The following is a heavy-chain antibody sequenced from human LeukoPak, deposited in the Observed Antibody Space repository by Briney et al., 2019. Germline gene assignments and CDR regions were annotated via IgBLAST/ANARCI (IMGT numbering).Heavy chain of an antibody. V-gene: IGHV3-7*01. J-gene: IGHJ4*02. Sequence: GGSLRLSCAASGFTFSSYWMSWVRQAPGKGLEWVANIKQDGSEKYYVDSVKGRFTISRDNSKNTLYLQMNSLRAEDTAVYYCARARDYSYFDYWGQGTLVTVSS. CDR1: GFTFSSYW. CDR2: IKQDGSEK. CDR3: ARARDYSYFDY. D-gene: IGHD4-11*01.